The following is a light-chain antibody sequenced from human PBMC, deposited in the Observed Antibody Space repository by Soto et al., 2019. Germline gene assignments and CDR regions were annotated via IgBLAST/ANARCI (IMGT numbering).Light chain of an antibody. CDR1: SSDVGTYNL. J-gene: IGLJ2*01. CDR3: CAYAVGRTLV. Sequence: QSALTQPASVSGSPGQSITISCTGTSSDVGTYNLVSWYQQHPGEAPKLLIYEGDKWPSGVSSRFSGSKSGNTASLTISGLQAEDEADYYCCAYAVGRTLVFGGGTKVTVL. V-gene: IGLV2-23*01. CDR2: EGD.